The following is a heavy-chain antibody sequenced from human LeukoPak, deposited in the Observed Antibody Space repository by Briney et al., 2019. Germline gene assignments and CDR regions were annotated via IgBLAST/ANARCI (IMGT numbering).Heavy chain of an antibody. J-gene: IGHJ4*02. D-gene: IGHD4/OR15-4a*01. CDR1: GFTFSDHD. V-gene: IGHV3-48*03. CDR3: AREGTNCYGDCYDC. Sequence: GGSLRLSCAASGFTFSDHDMNWVRQAPGKGLEWVSFITSSGSSTYYADSVKGRFTIFRDNARNSLYLEMNSLRAEDTALYYCAREGTNCYGDCYDCWGQGTLVTVSS. CDR2: ITSSGSST.